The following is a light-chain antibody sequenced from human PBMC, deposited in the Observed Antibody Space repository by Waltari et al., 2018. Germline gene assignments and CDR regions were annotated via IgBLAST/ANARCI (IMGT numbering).Light chain of an antibody. CDR3: QQYYGYPLS. CDR1: QNIDND. CDR2: GVS. Sequence: DFQMTQSPSSLSASVGHRVTITCRASQNIDNDLAWFQQKPGNAPKSLIYGVSTLQSGVPSRFRGSRSGADFTLTISNLQPEDSATYFCQQYYGYPLSFGGGTKVEI. V-gene: IGKV1-16*01. J-gene: IGKJ4*01.